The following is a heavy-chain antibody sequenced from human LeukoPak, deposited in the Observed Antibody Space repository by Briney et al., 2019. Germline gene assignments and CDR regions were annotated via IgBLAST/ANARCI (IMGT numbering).Heavy chain of an antibody. D-gene: IGHD2-2*01. CDR2: IVGSSST. J-gene: IGHJ4*02. CDR1: GFTYRKFA. V-gene: IGHV3-21*01. Sequence: PGGSQSLSPAASGFTYRKFATTGVRQAPGKGLEWVSSIVGSSSTYYADSLKGRFTISRDNAKNSLYLQMNSLRAEDTAVYYCARVGVGSSFASWGQGTLVTVSS. CDR3: ARVGVGSSFAS.